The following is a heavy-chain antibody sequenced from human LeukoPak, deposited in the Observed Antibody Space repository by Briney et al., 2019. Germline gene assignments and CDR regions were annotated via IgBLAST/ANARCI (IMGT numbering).Heavy chain of an antibody. J-gene: IGHJ3*02. CDR1: GGSISSYY. Sequence: SETLSLTCTVSGGSISSYYWSWIRQPPGKGLEWIGYIYYSGSTNYNPSLKSRVTISVDTSKNQFSLKLSSVTAADTAVYYCARHRGYSYGHDTFDIWGQGIMVTVSS. CDR2: IYYSGST. D-gene: IGHD5-18*01. CDR3: ARHRGYSYGHDTFDI. V-gene: IGHV4-59*08.